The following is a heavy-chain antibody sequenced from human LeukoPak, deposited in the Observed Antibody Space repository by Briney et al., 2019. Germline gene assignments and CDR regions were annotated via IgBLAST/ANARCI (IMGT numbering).Heavy chain of an antibody. D-gene: IGHD2-8*01. V-gene: IGHV1-18*01. CDR2: ISAYNGNT. CDR1: GGTFTSYG. J-gene: IGHJ4*02. Sequence: ASVKVSCKASGGTFTSYGISWVRQAPGQGLEWMGWISAYNGNTNYAQKFQGRVTITRDTSADTAYMELSSLRSEDTAVYYCARLKYCTNGVCYAGFDYWGQGTLVTVSS. CDR3: ARLKYCTNGVCYAGFDY.